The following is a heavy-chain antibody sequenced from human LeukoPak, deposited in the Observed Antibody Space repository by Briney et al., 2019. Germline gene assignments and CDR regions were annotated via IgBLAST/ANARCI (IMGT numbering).Heavy chain of an antibody. J-gene: IGHJ5*02. CDR1: GGSISSYY. V-gene: IGHV4-4*07. D-gene: IGHD6-13*01. CDR2: IYTSGST. CDR3: ARVPSSSWYEYWFDP. Sequence: SETLSLTCTVSGGSISSYYWSRIRQPAGKGLEWIGRIYTSGSTNYNPSLKSRVTMSVDTSKNQFSLKLSSVTAADTAVYYCARVPSSSWYEYWFDPWGQGTLVTVSS.